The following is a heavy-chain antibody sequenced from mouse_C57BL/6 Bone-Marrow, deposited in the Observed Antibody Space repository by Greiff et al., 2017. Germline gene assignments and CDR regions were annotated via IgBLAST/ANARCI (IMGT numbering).Heavy chain of an antibody. CDR2: ISSGGSYT. V-gene: IGHV5-6*02. J-gene: IGHJ3*02. CDR3: ARRWGSTPLGY. Sequence: EVKLVESGGDLVKPGGSLKLSCAASGFTFSSYGMSWVRQTPDQRLEWVATISSGGSYTYYPDSVKGRFTISRDKAKNTLYLQMSSLTSEDTAMYYCARRWGSTPLGYWGQGTLVTVSA. CDR1: GFTFSSYG. D-gene: IGHD1-1*01.